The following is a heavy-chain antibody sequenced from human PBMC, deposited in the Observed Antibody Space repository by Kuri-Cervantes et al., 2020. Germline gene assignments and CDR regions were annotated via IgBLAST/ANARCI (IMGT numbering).Heavy chain of an antibody. Sequence: GGSLRLSCAASTFTFSKYWMTWVRQAPGKGLEWVANMKQDGSEKYYVDSVKGRFTISRDNAKNSLYLQMNSLRAEDTAVYYCARDQGCSGGSCYSKYYYYYYGMDVWGQGTTVTVSS. D-gene: IGHD2-15*01. CDR3: ARDQGCSGGSCYSKYYYYYYGMDV. J-gene: IGHJ6*02. CDR1: TFTFSKYW. V-gene: IGHV3-7*03. CDR2: MKQDGSEK.